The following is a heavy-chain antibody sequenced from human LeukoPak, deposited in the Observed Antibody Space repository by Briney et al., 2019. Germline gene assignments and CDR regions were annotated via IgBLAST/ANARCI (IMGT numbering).Heavy chain of an antibody. V-gene: IGHV3-21*01. CDR3: AREAAGGTKGVSGIFDI. CDR2: ITSSSTYI. D-gene: IGHD6-13*01. CDR1: GFTFSNYN. J-gene: IGHJ3*02. Sequence: GGSLRLSCAASGFTFSNYNMNWVRQAPGKGLEWVSSITSSSTYIFYADSVKGRFTISRDNAKNSLYLQMNSLRAEDTAVYNCAREAAGGTKGVSGIFDIWGQGTMVTVSS.